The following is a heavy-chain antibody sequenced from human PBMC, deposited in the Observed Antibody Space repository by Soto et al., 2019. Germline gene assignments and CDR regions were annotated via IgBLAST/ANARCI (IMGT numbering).Heavy chain of an antibody. CDR3: ARDRDYDFWSGYIDSYYYCMDV. Sequence: GASVKVSCKASGYTFTSYGISWVRQAPGQGLEWMGWISAYNGNTNYAQKLQGRVTMTTDTSTSTAYMELRSLRSDDTAVYYCARDRDYDFWSGYIDSYYYCMDVWGKGTTVTVSS. V-gene: IGHV1-18*01. J-gene: IGHJ6*03. D-gene: IGHD3-3*01. CDR1: GYTFTSYG. CDR2: ISAYNGNT.